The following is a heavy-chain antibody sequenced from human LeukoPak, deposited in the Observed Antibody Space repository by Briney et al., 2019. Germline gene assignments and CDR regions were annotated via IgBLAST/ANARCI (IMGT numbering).Heavy chain of an antibody. D-gene: IGHD6-19*01. J-gene: IGHJ6*03. CDR3: ARDAVASGYYYYYMDV. CDR2: VAFDGTND. Sequence: GGSLRLSCAASGFTLHNSAVYWVRQAPGKGLEWVAVVAFDGTNDFYADSVKGRFTISRDNSKNTLYLQMTSLRPEDTAVYFCARDAVASGYYYYYMDVWGKGTTVIVSS. V-gene: IGHV3-30*04. CDR1: GFTLHNSA.